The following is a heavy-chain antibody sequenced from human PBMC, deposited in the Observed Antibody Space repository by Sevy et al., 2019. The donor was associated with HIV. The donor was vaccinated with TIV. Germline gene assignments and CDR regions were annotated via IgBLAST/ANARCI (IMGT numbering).Heavy chain of an antibody. J-gene: IGHJ6*02. CDR1: GGSISSDSFL. CDR2: ISYSGST. CDR3: ARHLHFYGIDV. Sequence: SETLSLTCTVSGGSISSDSFLWGWIRQPPGGGLNWIGSISYSGSTYYDPSLKSRITVAVDTSKKQFSLELRSVTAADTAMYYCARHLHFYGIDVWGQGTTVTVSS. V-gene: IGHV4-39*01. D-gene: IGHD3-3*02.